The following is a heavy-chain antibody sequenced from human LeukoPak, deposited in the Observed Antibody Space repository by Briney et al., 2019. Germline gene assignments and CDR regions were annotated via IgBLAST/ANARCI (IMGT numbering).Heavy chain of an antibody. CDR1: GFSVSGYW. CDR3: AREWQGGIAAAGTRIEGDY. CDR2: IKQDGSEK. D-gene: IGHD6-13*01. V-gene: IGHV3-7*01. J-gene: IGHJ4*02. Sequence: GGSLRLSCTVSGFSVSGYWMTWVRQAPGKGLEWVANIKQDGSEKNYVDSVKGRFTISRDNAENSSFLQMNSLRVEDTAVYYCAREWQGGIAAAGTRIEGDYWGQGTLVAVSS.